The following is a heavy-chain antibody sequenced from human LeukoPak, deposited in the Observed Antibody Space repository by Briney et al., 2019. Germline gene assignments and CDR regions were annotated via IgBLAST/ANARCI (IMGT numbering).Heavy chain of an antibody. V-gene: IGHV1-18*01. Sequence: GASVKVSCKASGYTFTSYGISWVRQAPGQGLEWMGWISAYNGNTNYAQKLQGRDTMTTDTSTSTAYMELRSLRSDDTAVYYCARDNSPATLNWFDPWGQGTLVTVSS. CDR3: ARDNSPATLNWFDP. CDR2: ISAYNGNT. J-gene: IGHJ5*02. D-gene: IGHD2-15*01. CDR1: GYTFTSYG.